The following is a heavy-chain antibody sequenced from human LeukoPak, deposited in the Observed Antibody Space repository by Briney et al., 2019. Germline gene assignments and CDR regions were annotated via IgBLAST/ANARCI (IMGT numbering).Heavy chain of an antibody. J-gene: IGHJ5*02. D-gene: IGHD7-27*01. Sequence: SETLSLTCTVSGDSISSSSYYWAWIRQSPEKGLEWIGSIHYFGSTYDNPSLKSRVTMSVDTSKNQFSLNLTSVTAADTAVYYCARRHKGNWGSSWFDPWGPGTQVIVSS. CDR3: ARRHKGNWGSSWFDP. CDR1: GDSISSSSYY. CDR2: IHYFGST. V-gene: IGHV4-39*01.